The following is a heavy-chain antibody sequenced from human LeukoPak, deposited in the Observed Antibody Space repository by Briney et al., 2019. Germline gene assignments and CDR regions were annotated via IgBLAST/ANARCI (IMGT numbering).Heavy chain of an antibody. CDR2: IRYDGSNK. V-gene: IGHV3-30*02. D-gene: IGHD6-19*01. CDR3: AKGGSSAWYYFDY. CDR1: GFTFSNYD. Sequence: GGSLGLSCAASGFTFSNYDMYWVRQAPGKGLEWVAFIRYDGSNKYYADSVKGRFPISRDNSKNTLYLQMNSLRAEDTAVYYCAKGGSSAWYYFDYWGQGTLVTVSS. J-gene: IGHJ4*02.